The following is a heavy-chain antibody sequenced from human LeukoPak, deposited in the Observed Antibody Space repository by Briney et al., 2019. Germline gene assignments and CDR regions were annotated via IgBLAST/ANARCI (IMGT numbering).Heavy chain of an antibody. J-gene: IGHJ6*02. CDR2: VSQSGST. D-gene: IGHD3-16*01. CDR1: GGSFSGFY. V-gene: IGHV4-34*01. Sequence: PSETLSLTCAVYGGSFSGFYWSWIRQPPGRGLEWIGEVSQSGSTNYNPSLKSRITMSVDTSKNQFSLQLRSMTAADTAVYFCARATDDEFYLYYGMDVWGQGTTVTVSS. CDR3: ARATDDEFYLYYGMDV.